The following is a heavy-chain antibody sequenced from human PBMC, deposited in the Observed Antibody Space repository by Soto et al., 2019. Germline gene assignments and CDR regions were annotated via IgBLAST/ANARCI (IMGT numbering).Heavy chain of an antibody. J-gene: IGHJ6*03. CDR1: GFTFSSYS. V-gene: IGHV3-48*01. CDR2: ISSSSSTI. Sequence: EVQLVESGGGLVQPGGSLRLSCAASGFTFSSYSMNWVRQAPGKGLEWVSYISSSSSTIYYADSVKGRFTISRDNAKNSLYLQMNSLRAEDTAVYYCARRLDCSITSCFGGDNYYYYYMDVWGKGTTVTVSS. CDR3: ARRLDCSITSCFGGDNYYYYYMDV. D-gene: IGHD2-2*01.